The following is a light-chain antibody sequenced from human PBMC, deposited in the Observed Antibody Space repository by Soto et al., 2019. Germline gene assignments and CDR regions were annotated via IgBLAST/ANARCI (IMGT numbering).Light chain of an antibody. J-gene: IGLJ2*01. Sequence: QSVLTPPPPACRTRGQRVTISCSGSSSNIGIKHVNAYRPLPVTAPKLLIYSNNQRPSEVPDRFSGAKSGTSASLAISALQSADEFHYYCAAWHDIQNGHVVFAGETK. CDR2: SNN. CDR1: SSNIGIKH. CDR3: AAWHDIQNGHVV. V-gene: IGLV1-44*01.